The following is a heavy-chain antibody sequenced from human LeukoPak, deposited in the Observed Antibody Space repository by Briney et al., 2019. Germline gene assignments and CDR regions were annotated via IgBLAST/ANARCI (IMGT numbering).Heavy chain of an antibody. CDR3: ARAGSGWYLREFDY. CDR1: GYTFTGYY. D-gene: IGHD6-19*01. J-gene: IGHJ4*02. V-gene: IGHV1-2*02. Sequence: ASVKVSCKASGYTFTGYYMHWVRQAPGQGLEWMGWINPNSGGTNYAQKFQGRVTMTRDTSISTAYMELSRLRSDDTAVYYCARAGSGWYLREFDYWGQGTLVTVSS. CDR2: INPNSGGT.